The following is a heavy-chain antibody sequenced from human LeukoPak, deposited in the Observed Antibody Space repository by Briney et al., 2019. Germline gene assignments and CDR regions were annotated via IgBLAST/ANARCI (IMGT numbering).Heavy chain of an antibody. V-gene: IGHV3-11*05. CDR1: GFTFSDYY. D-gene: IGHD3-22*01. Sequence: GGSLRLSCAASGFTFSDYYMSWIRQAPGKGLEWVSYISSRSNYTNYADSVKGRFTISRDNAKNSLYLQMNSLRAEDTAVYYCARAGQLYYDTTDKRRIYFDYWGQGTLVTVSS. CDR2: ISSRSNYT. J-gene: IGHJ4*02. CDR3: ARAGQLYYDTTDKRRIYFDY.